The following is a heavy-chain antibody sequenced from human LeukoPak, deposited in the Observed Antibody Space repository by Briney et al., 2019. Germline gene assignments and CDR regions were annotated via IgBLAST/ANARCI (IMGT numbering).Heavy chain of an antibody. CDR1: GASVNDYF. CDR3: ASYGYTSAWTHFDY. Sequence: SETLSLTCTVSGASVNDYFWSWIRQPPGKGLEYIGNIYYTGSTNYSPSLKSRVTISVDTSNNQFSLKLSSVTAADTAVYFCASYGYTSAWTHFDYWGQGILVTVSS. J-gene: IGHJ4*02. V-gene: IGHV4-59*08. D-gene: IGHD6-19*01. CDR2: IYYTGST.